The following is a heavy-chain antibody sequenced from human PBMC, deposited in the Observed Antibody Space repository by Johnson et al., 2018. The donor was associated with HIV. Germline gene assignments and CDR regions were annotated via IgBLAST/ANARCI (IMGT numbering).Heavy chain of an antibody. J-gene: IGHJ3*02. CDR3: AKDLGDAVGTTHDAFDI. CDR2: IRYDGSNK. Sequence: QMLLVESGGGVVQPGGSLRLSCAASGFTFSSYGMHWVRQAPGKGLEWVAFIRYDGSNKYYADSVKGRFTISRDNSKNTLYLQMHSLRAEDTAVYYCAKDLGDAVGTTHDAFDIWGQGTTVTVSS. V-gene: IGHV3-30*02. D-gene: IGHD1-26*01. CDR1: GFTFSSYG.